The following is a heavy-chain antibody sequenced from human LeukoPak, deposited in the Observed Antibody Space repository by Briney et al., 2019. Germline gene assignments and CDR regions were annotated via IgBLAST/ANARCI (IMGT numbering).Heavy chain of an antibody. CDR1: GGSISSYY. J-gene: IGHJ4*02. V-gene: IGHV4-4*07. Sequence: SETLSLTCTVSGGSISSYYWSWIRQPAGKGLEWIGRIYTSGSTNYNPSLKSRVTISVDTSKNQFSLKLSSVTAADTAVYYCAREDYYDSSGYYSLFCFDYWGQGTLVTVSS. CDR2: IYTSGST. CDR3: AREDYYDSSGYYSLFCFDY. D-gene: IGHD3-22*01.